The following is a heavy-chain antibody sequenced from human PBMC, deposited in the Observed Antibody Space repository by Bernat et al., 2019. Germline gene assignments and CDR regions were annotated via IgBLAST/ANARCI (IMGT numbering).Heavy chain of an antibody. CDR2: ISWNSGSI. CDR3: AKDRYSSSWYAYYYYGMDV. D-gene: IGHD6-13*01. V-gene: IGHV3-9*01. CDR1: GFTFDDYA. Sequence: EVQLVESGGGLVQPGRSRRLSCAASGFTFDDYAMHWVRQAPGKGLEWVSGISWNSGSIGYADSVKGRFTISRDNAKNSLYLQMNSLRAEDTALYYCAKDRYSSSWYAYYYYGMDVWGQGTTVTVSS. J-gene: IGHJ6*02.